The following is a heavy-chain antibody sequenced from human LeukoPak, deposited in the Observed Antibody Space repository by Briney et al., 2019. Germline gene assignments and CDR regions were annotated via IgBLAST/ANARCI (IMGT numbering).Heavy chain of an antibody. CDR3: ARVGGLTWFDP. V-gene: IGHV4-34*01. CDR2: INHSGST. CDR1: GGSFSGYY. D-gene: IGHD4-23*01. Sequence: PSETLSLTCAVYGGSFSGYYWSWIRQPPGKGLEWIGEINHSGSTNYNPSLKSRVTISVDRSKNQFSLKLSSVTAADTAVYYCARVGGLTWFDPWGQGTLVTVSS. J-gene: IGHJ5*02.